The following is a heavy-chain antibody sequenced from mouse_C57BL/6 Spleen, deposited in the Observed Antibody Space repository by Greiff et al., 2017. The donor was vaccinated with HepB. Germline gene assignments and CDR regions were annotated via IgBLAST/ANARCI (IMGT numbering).Heavy chain of an antibody. CDR3: ARGPHFDY. CDR1: GYTFTSYW. CDR2: IDPSDSYT. Sequence: QVQLQQPGAELVRPGTSVKLSCKASGYTFTSYWMHWVKQRPGQGLEWIGVIDPSDSYTNYNQKFKGKATLTVDTSSSTAYMQLSSLTSEDSAVYYCARGPHFDYWGQGTTLTVSS. V-gene: IGHV1-59*01. J-gene: IGHJ2*01.